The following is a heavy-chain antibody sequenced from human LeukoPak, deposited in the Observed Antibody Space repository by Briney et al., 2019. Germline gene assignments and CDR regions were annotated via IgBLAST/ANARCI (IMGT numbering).Heavy chain of an antibody. CDR1: EYSFATYW. D-gene: IGHD1-26*01. J-gene: IGHJ4*02. Sequence: GESLKISCQGSEYSFATYWIAWLRQMPGKGLEWMGIIYPSDSDTRYSPSFQGQVTISADKSIKTAYLQWSSLKASDTAMYYCARPRQGIVGATGFDYWGQGTLGNVSS. CDR3: ARPRQGIVGATGFDY. V-gene: IGHV5-51*01. CDR2: IYPSDSDT.